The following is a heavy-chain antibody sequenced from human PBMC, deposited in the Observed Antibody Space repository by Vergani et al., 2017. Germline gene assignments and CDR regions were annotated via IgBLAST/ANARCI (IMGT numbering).Heavy chain of an antibody. CDR3: AKAGSVTSGRLQYNFYMDV. CDR1: GFSFSSHP. CDR2: ISNDGSKK. Sequence: QVQLAESGGGRVQPGRSLRLSCAATGFSFSSHPIHWVRQAPGKGLEWVAVISNDGSKKYYADSVKGRFTISRDNSKNTLDLQMNSLRTQDTAVYYCAKAGSVTSGRLQYNFYMDVWGKGTTVTVS. V-gene: IGHV3-30*18. J-gene: IGHJ6*03. D-gene: IGHD3-10*01.